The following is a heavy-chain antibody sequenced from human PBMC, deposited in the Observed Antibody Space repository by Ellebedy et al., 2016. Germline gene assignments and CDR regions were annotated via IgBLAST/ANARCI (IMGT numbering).Heavy chain of an antibody. D-gene: IGHD2-15*01. V-gene: IGHV3-30*19. CDR2: ISYDGSNK. J-gene: IGHJ6*02. Sequence: GGSLRLSCAASGFTFSSYGMHWVRQAPGKGLEWVAVISYDGSNKYYADSVKGRFTISRDNSKNTLYLQMNSLRAEDTAVYYCARDKIDCSGGSCQYYYYYGMDVWGQGTTVTVSS. CDR1: GFTFSSYG. CDR3: ARDKIDCSGGSCQYYYYYGMDV.